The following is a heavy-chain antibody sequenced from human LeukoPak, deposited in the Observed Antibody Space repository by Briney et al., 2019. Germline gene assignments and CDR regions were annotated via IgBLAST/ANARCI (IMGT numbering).Heavy chain of an antibody. CDR3: ARDYVAMSTIRDFGY. CDR2: ISAYNGDT. D-gene: IGHD5-24*01. CDR1: GYTFTSYG. Sequence: ASVKVSCKASGYTFTSYGFSWVRQAPGRGLEWMGWISAYNGDTSYAQRFQGRATMTTDTSTTTVCMELRSLRSDDTAVYYCARDYVAMSTIRDFGYWGQGTLVTVSS. J-gene: IGHJ4*02. V-gene: IGHV1-18*04.